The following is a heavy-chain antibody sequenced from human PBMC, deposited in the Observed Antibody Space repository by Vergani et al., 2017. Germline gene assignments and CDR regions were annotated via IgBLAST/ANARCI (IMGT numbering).Heavy chain of an antibody. V-gene: IGHV4-39*07. Sequence: QLQLQESGPGLVKPSETLSLTCTVSGGSISSSSYYWGWIRQPPGKGLEWIGSIYYSGSTNYNPSLKSRVTISVDTSKNQFSLKLSSVTAADTAVYYCARTRRKDSEIDYWGQGTLVTVSS. J-gene: IGHJ4*02. D-gene: IGHD3/OR15-3a*01. CDR1: GGSISSSSYY. CDR3: ARTRRKDSEIDY. CDR2: IYYSGST.